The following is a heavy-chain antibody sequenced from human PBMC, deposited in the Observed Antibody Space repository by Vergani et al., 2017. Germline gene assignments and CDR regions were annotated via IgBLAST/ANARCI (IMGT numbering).Heavy chain of an antibody. Sequence: EVQLVESGGGLVKPGGSLRLSCTTSGFTFSSVWMSWVRQAPGKGLEWVARIRSKTDGETTDYAAPVKGRFTISRDDSKNTLYLQMNSLKTEDTAVYYCSTQPGVGYGSTTSCYTIDYWGQGTLVTVSS. CDR1: GFTFSSVW. CDR2: IRSKTDGETT. V-gene: IGHV3-15*01. J-gene: IGHJ4*02. CDR3: STQPGVGYGSTTSCYTIDY. D-gene: IGHD2-2*02.